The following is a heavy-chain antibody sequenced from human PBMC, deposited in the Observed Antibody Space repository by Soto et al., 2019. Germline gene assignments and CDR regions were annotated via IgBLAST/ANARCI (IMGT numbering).Heavy chain of an antibody. CDR3: ARLPHALVVWSDNWFDP. J-gene: IGHJ5*02. CDR1: GGSISSSSYY. D-gene: IGHD3-9*01. Sequence: QLQLQESGPGLVKPSETLSLTCTVSGGSISSSSYYWGWIRQPPGKGLEWIGRIYDSGSTYYNPSRRSPVSISVDTATDQVYLKMSSVTAADTAVYYCARLPHALVVWSDNWFDPWGQGTLVTVSS. CDR2: IYDSGST. V-gene: IGHV4-39*01.